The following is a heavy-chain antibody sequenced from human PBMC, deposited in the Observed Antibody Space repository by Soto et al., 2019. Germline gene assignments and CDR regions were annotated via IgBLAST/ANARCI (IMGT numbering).Heavy chain of an antibody. D-gene: IGHD2-21*02. CDR1: GGTFSSYA. J-gene: IGHJ3*02. Sequence: QVQLVQSGAEVKKPGSSVKVSCKASGGTFSSYAISWVRQAPGQGLEWMGGIIPIFGTANYAQKFQGRVTITAEESTSTAYMELSSLRSEDTAVYYCARGDRAYCGGDCYNAFDIWGQGTMVTVSS. CDR2: IIPIFGTA. V-gene: IGHV1-69*01. CDR3: ARGDRAYCGGDCYNAFDI.